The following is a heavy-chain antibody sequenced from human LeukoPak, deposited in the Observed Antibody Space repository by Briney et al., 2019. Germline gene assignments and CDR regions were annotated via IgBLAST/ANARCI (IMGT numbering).Heavy chain of an antibody. Sequence: GASVKVSCKASGYTFTSYDINWVRQATGQGLEWMGWMNPNSGNTGYAQKFQGRVTITRNTSISTAYMELSSLRSEDTAVYYCGRDSTYSSGFIDYWGQGTLVTVSS. V-gene: IGHV1-8*03. D-gene: IGHD6-19*01. CDR1: GYTFTSYD. J-gene: IGHJ4*02. CDR2: MNPNSGNT. CDR3: GRDSTYSSGFIDY.